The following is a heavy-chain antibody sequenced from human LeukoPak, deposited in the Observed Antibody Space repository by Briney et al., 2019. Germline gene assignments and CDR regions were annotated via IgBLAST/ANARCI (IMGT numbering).Heavy chain of an antibody. CDR3: ARSAPHCGGDCYFDY. V-gene: IGHV1-2*04. D-gene: IGHD2-21*02. J-gene: IGHJ4*02. CDR2: INPNSGGT. CDR1: GYTFTGYY. Sequence: ASVKVSCKASGYTFTGYYMHWVRQAPGQGLEWMGWINPNSGGTNYAQKFQGWVTMTRDTSISTAYMELSRLRSDDTAVYYCARSAPHCGGDCYFDYWGQGTLVTVSS.